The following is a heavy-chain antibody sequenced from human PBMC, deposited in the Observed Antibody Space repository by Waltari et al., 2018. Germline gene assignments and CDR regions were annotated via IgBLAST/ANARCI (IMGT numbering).Heavy chain of an antibody. Sequence: QVQLVESGGGVVQPGRSLRLSCAASGFTFNTYGMHWVRQAPGKGLGGVAIIWSDGNTKYYADSVRGRFTISRDNSKNTLFLQMNSLRAEDTAVYYCARDLVLAAGTRDYWGQGTLVVVSS. CDR3: ARDLVLAAGTRDY. D-gene: IGHD6-13*01. CDR2: IWSDGNTK. J-gene: IGHJ4*02. V-gene: IGHV3-33*01. CDR1: GFTFNTYG.